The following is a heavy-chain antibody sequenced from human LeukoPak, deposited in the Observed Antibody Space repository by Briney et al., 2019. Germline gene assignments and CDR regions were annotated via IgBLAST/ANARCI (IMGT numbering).Heavy chain of an antibody. V-gene: IGHV5-51*01. D-gene: IGHD6-19*01. CDR3: ARRSKLYSSGWYLGY. J-gene: IGHJ4*02. CDR1: GNRFSGYW. Sequence: GESLKISCKGSGNRFSGYWIGWVRQMPGKGLEWMGIIYPGDSETRYSPSFQGQVTISADKSISTAYPQWSSLKASDTAMYYCARRSKLYSSGWYLGYWGQGTLVTVSS. CDR2: IYPGDSET.